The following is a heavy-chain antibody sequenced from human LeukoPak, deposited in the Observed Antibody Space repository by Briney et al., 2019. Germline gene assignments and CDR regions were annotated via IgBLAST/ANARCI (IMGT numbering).Heavy chain of an antibody. D-gene: IGHD6-13*01. CDR1: GGSISSYY. CDR3: ARQGSSPNWFDP. V-gene: IGHV4-59*05. Sequence: SETLSLTCTVSGGSISSYYWSWIRQPPGKGLGWIGSMFYSGSAHYNPSLKSRVTISVDMSKNQFSLKLSSVTAADTAVYYCARQGSSPNWFDPWGQGTLVTVSS. J-gene: IGHJ5*02. CDR2: MFYSGSA.